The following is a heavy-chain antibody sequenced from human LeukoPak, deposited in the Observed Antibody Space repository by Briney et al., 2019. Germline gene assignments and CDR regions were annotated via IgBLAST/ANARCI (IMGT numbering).Heavy chain of an antibody. CDR2: IDKKDNLYAT. D-gene: IGHD2-15*01. J-gene: IGHJ5*02. V-gene: IGHV3-73*01. Sequence: GGSLRLSCAASGFTFSGSAVHWVRQSSGKGLEWVGHIDKKDNLYATAYAESVKGRFTVSRDDSKDTAFLHMDSLKTEDTALYYCTRDRGTYNWFDPWGQGTLVTVSS. CDR3: TRDRGTYNWFDP. CDR1: GFTFSGSA.